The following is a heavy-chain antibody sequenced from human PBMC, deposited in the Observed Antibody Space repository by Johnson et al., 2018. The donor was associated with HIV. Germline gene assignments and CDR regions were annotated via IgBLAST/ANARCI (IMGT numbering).Heavy chain of an antibody. V-gene: IGHV3-11*04. CDR3: AKKGNVGSWDLDAFDI. D-gene: IGHD1-26*01. CDR2: ISSSGSTI. J-gene: IGHJ3*02. CDR1: GFTFSDYY. Sequence: QVQLVESGGGLVKPGGSLRLSCAASGFTFSDYYMSWIRQAPGKGLEWVSYISSSGSTIYYADSVKGRFTISRDNAKKSQYLQMNSLRAEDTAVYYCAKKGNVGSWDLDAFDIWGQGTMVTVSS.